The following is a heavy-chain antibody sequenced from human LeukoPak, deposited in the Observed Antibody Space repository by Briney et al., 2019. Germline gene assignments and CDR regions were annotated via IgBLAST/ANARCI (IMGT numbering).Heavy chain of an antibody. V-gene: IGHV1-18*01. J-gene: IGHJ4*02. CDR3: ARGPLAMWSGSYNY. CDR2: ISAYNGNT. CDR1: DYTFTSYG. D-gene: IGHD3-10*01. Sequence: ASVKVSCKASDYTFTSYGISWVRQAPGQGLEWMGWISAYNGNTNYAQKLQGRVTMTTDTSTSTAYMELRSLRSDDTAVYYCARGPLAMWSGSYNYWGQGTLVTVSS.